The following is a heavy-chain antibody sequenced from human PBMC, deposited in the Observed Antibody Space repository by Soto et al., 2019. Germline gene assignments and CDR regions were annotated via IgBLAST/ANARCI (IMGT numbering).Heavy chain of an antibody. CDR1: GGSVNSGSYY. V-gene: IGHV4-61*01. CDR2: ISNSGSA. D-gene: IGHD1-26*01. CDR3: ARGADGRYHHYGMDV. Sequence: SETLSLTCTVSGGSVNSGSYYWSWIRQPPGKGLERIGYISNSGSANYNPSLKSRITISVDTSKNQFSLKLGSVTAADTAVYYCARGADGRYHHYGMDVWGQGTTVTVSS. J-gene: IGHJ6*02.